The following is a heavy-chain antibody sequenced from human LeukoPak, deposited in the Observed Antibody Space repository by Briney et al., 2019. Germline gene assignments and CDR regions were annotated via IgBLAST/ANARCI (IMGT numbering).Heavy chain of an antibody. V-gene: IGHV1-24*01. J-gene: IGHJ4*02. Sequence: ASVKVSCKVSGYTLTELSMHWVRHAPGKGLEWMGGFDPEDGETIYAQKFQGRVTMTEDTSTDTAYMELSSLRSEDTAVYYCATSPLYFVVVPAAMRFDYWGQGTLVTVSS. CDR1: GYTLTELS. CDR2: FDPEDGET. D-gene: IGHD2-2*01. CDR3: ATSPLYFVVVPAAMRFDY.